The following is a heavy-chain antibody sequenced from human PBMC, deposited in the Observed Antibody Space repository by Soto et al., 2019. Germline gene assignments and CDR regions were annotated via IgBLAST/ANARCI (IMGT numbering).Heavy chain of an antibody. J-gene: IGHJ6*02. Sequence: GGSLRLSFAASGFTFSNAWMSWVRQAPGKGLEWVGRIKSKTDGGTTDYAAPVKGRFTISRDDSKNTLYLQMNSLKTEDTAVYYCTTPEGSGSYYYYYYGMDVWGQGTTVTVSS. CDR2: IKSKTDGGTT. D-gene: IGHD3-10*01. CDR1: GFTFSNAW. CDR3: TTPEGSGSYYYYYYGMDV. V-gene: IGHV3-15*01.